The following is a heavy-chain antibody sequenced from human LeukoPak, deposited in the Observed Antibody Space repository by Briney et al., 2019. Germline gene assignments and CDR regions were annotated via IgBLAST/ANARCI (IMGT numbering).Heavy chain of an antibody. Sequence: SETLSLTCTVSGYSISSGYHWGWIRQPPGKGLEWIGSIYHSGSTYYNPSLKSRVTISVDTSKNQFSLKLSSVTAADTAVYYCATLEMATRGVGHWFDPWGQGTLVTVSS. CDR2: IYHSGST. CDR1: GYSISSGYH. CDR3: ATLEMATRGVGHWFDP. J-gene: IGHJ5*02. V-gene: IGHV4-38-2*02. D-gene: IGHD5-24*01.